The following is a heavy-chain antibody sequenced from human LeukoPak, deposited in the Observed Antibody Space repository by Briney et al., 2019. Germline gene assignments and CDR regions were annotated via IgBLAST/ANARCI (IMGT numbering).Heavy chain of an antibody. CDR2: INAGNGNT. D-gene: IGHD3-10*01. J-gene: IGHJ4*02. CDR3: ARGDYYGSGRGVDY. CDR1: GDTFTSYA. V-gene: IGHV1-3*01. Sequence: ASVKVSCKASGDTFTSYAMHWVLHAPGQRLEWMGWINAGNGNTKYSQKFQGRVTITRDTSASTAYMELSSLRSEDTAVYYCARGDYYGSGRGVDYWGQGTLVTVSS.